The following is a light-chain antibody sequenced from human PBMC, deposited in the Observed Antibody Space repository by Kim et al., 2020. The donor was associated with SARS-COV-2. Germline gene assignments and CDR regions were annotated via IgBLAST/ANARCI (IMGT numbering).Light chain of an antibody. CDR3: NSRDTSGNRLV. V-gene: IGLV3-19*01. Sequence: SSELTQDPAVSVVLGQTVRITCQGDSLKKFYASWYQQKPGQAPVLVVHGKDNRPSGIADRLSASWSGNTASLTINGAQAEDEADYYCNSRDTSGNRLVFG. J-gene: IGLJ1*01. CDR2: GKD. CDR1: SLKKFY.